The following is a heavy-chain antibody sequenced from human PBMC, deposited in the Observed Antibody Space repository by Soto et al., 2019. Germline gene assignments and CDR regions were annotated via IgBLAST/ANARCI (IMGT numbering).Heavy chain of an antibody. CDR1: GFTFSSYA. CDR2: ISGSGGST. CDR3: AKGSNVLRFLEWLSDYYYGMDV. V-gene: IGHV3-23*01. Sequence: GSLRLSCAASGFTFSSYAMSWVRQAPGKGLERITAISGSGGSTYYADSVKGRFTISRDNSKNTLYLQMNSLRAEDTAVYYCAKGSNVLRFLEWLSDYYYGMDVWGQGT. J-gene: IGHJ6*02. D-gene: IGHD3-3*01.